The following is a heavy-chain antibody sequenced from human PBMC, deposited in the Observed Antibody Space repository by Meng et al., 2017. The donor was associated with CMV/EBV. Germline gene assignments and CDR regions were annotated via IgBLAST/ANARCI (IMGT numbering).Heavy chain of an antibody. V-gene: IGHV4-34*01. Sequence: VYGGSYSGYCWSWMRETPEKGLEWIGEIKHSGSTNYNQSLKSRVTISVDTSKNQFSLKLSSVTAADTAVYYCARDYGGNSEWYFDLWGRGTLVTVSS. CDR2: IKHSGST. CDR3: ARDYGGNSEWYFDL. CDR1: GGSYSGYC. J-gene: IGHJ2*01. D-gene: IGHD4-23*01.